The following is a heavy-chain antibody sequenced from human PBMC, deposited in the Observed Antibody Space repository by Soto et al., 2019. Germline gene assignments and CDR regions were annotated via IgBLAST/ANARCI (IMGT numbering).Heavy chain of an antibody. CDR2: MRADSGDT. D-gene: IGHD3-3*02. CDR3: ARYIFGQGFKA. CDR1: GDSFRNFD. Sequence: QVQLVQPGAEVRKPGASVKVSCKASGDSFRNFDFNSVRQPSGQGLEWIGWMRADSGDTGHAQKFQGRVTMTRDTSMSTAYMELSSLRVEDTAVYYCARYIFGQGFKAWGQGTLVFVSS. J-gene: IGHJ5*02. V-gene: IGHV1-8*01.